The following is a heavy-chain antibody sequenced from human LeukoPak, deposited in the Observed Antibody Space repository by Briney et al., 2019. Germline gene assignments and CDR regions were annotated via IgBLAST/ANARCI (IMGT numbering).Heavy chain of an antibody. CDR2: ISASGGST. D-gene: IGHD2-2*01. Sequence: GGALRLSCAASGITFSSYAMSWVRQAPGKGLEWVSAISASGGSTYYADSVKGRFTISRDSSKNTLYLQMNSLRAEDTAVYYCARRYCSSTSCYYYYYYMDVWGKGTTVTVSS. V-gene: IGHV3-23*01. CDR3: ARRYCSSTSCYYYYYYMDV. J-gene: IGHJ6*03. CDR1: GITFSSYA.